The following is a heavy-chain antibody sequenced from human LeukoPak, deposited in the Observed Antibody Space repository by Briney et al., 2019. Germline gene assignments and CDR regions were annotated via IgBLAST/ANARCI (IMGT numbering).Heavy chain of an antibody. Sequence: PSETLPLTCTVSGGSISSGGYYWSWIRQHPGKGLEWIGSIYHSGSTYYNPSLKSRVTISVDTSKNQFSLKLSSVTAADTAVYYCAGILAVGKGNWFDPWGQGTLVTVSS. D-gene: IGHD6-13*01. CDR1: GGSISSGGYY. CDR3: AGILAVGKGNWFDP. V-gene: IGHV4-39*07. J-gene: IGHJ5*02. CDR2: IYHSGST.